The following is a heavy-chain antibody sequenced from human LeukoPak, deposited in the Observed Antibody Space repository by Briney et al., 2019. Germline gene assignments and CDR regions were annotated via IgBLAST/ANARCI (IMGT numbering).Heavy chain of an antibody. Sequence: ASVKVSCKASGYTFIRYYMHWVRQAPGQGLEWMGWIYPNSGDTKYAQKFQGRVTVTRDTSISTAFMEVSRLTSDDTAVYYCARSGSDAFDIWGQGTMVTVSS. D-gene: IGHD1-26*01. V-gene: IGHV1-2*02. CDR1: GYTFIRYY. J-gene: IGHJ3*02. CDR3: ARSGSDAFDI. CDR2: IYPNSGDT.